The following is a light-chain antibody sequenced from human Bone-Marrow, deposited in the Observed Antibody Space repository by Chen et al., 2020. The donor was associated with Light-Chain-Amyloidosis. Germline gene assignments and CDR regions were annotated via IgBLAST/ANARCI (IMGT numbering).Light chain of an antibody. V-gene: IGLV2-14*01. CDR3: TSYPNPTTLL. CDR1: SSDVGGDNH. J-gene: IGLJ1*01. Sequence: QSALTQPASVSGSPGQSITISCTGTSSDVGGDNHVSWYQQHPDKAPNLMIYEVTNRPSWVPAHLSGTKSDNTSSRTISVLQTEDDADNLWTSYPNPTTLLFGRGTRVTVL. CDR2: EVT.